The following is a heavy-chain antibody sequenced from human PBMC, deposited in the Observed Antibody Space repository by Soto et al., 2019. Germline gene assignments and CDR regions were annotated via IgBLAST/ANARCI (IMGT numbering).Heavy chain of an antibody. CDR1: GYIFTSYW. Sequence: PGESLKISCKGFGYIFTSYWISWLRQMPGKGLEWMGTIDPSDSYTDYSPSFRGHVSISADNSISTAYLQWSSLRASDTAMYYCARRGFSSGYYYFDYWGQGTPVTVSS. CDR3: ARRGFSSGYYYFDY. J-gene: IGHJ4*02. D-gene: IGHD3-22*01. CDR2: IDPSDSYT. V-gene: IGHV5-10-1*01.